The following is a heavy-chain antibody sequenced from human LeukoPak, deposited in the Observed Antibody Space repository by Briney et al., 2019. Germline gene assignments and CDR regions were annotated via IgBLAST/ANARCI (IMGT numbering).Heavy chain of an antibody. D-gene: IGHD6-13*01. CDR2: ISSSSDYT. CDR3: ARPPYSSSWDPGWFDP. J-gene: IGHJ5*02. Sequence: GGSLRLSCVASGFTFSDYYMSWIRQAPGKGLEWDSYISSSSDYTNYADSVRGRFTISRDDAKNSLYLQMNSLRAEDTAVYYCARPPYSSSWDPGWFDPWGQGTLITVSA. CDR1: GFTFSDYY. V-gene: IGHV3-11*06.